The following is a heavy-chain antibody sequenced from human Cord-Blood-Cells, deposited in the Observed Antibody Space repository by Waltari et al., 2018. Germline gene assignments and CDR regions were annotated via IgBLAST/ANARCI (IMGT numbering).Heavy chain of an antibody. D-gene: IGHD6-6*01. J-gene: IGHJ4*02. V-gene: IGHV3-7*01. CDR2: RKQEGSEK. CDR1: GFTFSSYW. Sequence: EVQLVESGGGLVKPWGSLRLSCAASGFTFSSYWISWAPNAPGSGLEWVPNRKQEGSEKDYLDSVKARFTISRDNANNSLYLQMNSLSAEVTAVYYRARVIIASRPYFDYWGQGTLVTVSS. CDR3: ARVIIASRPYFDY.